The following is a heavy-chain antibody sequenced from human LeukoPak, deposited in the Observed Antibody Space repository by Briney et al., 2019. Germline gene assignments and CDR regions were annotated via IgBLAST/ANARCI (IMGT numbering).Heavy chain of an antibody. V-gene: IGHV1-2*02. CDR2: INPNSGGT. CDR3: ARLVTPEWAAAGMNAFDI. Sequence: ASVKVSCRASGYTFTGYYMHWVRQAPGQGLEWMGWINPNSGGTNYAQKFQGRVTMTRDTSISTAYMELSRLRSDDTAVYYCARLVTPEWAAAGMNAFDIWGQGTMVTVSS. CDR1: GYTFTGYY. D-gene: IGHD6-13*01. J-gene: IGHJ3*02.